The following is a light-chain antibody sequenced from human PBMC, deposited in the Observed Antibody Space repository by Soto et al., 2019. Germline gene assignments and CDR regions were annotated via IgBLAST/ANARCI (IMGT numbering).Light chain of an antibody. CDR1: QSVSSY. V-gene: IGKV3-20*01. Sequence: EMVLTQPPATLSLSPGERATLSCRASQSVSSYLAWYQQKPGQAPRLLIYGASSRATGIPDRFSGSGSGTDFTLTISRLEPEDFAVYYCQQYGSSGTFGQGTKVDIK. CDR2: GAS. J-gene: IGKJ1*01. CDR3: QQYGSSGT.